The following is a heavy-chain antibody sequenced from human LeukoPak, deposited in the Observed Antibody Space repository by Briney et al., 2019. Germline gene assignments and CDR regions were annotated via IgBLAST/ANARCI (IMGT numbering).Heavy chain of an antibody. V-gene: IGHV1-69*05. J-gene: IGHJ4*02. CDR3: ARLYYDYVWGSYCYIDY. D-gene: IGHD3-16*02. CDR2: IIPIFGTA. Sequence: ASVKVSCKASGGTFSSYAISWVRQAPGQGLEWMGRIIPIFGTANYAQKFQGRVTITTDESTSTAYMELSSLRSEDTAVYYCARLYYDYVWGSYCYIDYWGQGTLVTVPS. CDR1: GGTFSSYA.